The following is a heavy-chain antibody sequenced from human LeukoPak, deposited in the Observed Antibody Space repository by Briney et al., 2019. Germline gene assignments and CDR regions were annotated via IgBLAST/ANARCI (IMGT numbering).Heavy chain of an antibody. J-gene: IGHJ4*02. CDR3: AKDLVTGTTSRDY. CDR2: ISSSSSTI. CDR1: GFTFSSYS. D-gene: IGHD1-7*01. Sequence: GGSLRLSCAASGFTFSSYSMNWVRQAPGKGLEWVSYISSSSSTIYYADSVKGRFTISRDNAKNSLYLQMNSLRAEDTAVYYCAKDLVTGTTSRDYWGQGTLVTVSS. V-gene: IGHV3-48*04.